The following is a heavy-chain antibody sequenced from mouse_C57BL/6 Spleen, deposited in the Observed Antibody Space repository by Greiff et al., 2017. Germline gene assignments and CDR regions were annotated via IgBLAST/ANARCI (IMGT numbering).Heavy chain of an antibody. V-gene: IGHV1-15*01. J-gene: IGHJ4*01. CDR1: GYTFTDYE. CDR2: IDPETGGT. CDR3: TAFTTVVARAMDY. D-gene: IGHD1-1*01. Sequence: QVQLKESGAELVRPGASVTLSCKASGYTFTDYEMHWVKQTPVHGLEWIGAIDPETGGTAYNQKFKGKAILTADKSSSTAYMELRSLPSEDSAVYYCTAFTTVVARAMDYWGQGTSVTVSS.